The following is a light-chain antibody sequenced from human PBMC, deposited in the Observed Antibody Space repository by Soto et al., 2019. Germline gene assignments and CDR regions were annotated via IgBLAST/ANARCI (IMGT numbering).Light chain of an antibody. CDR1: QSVSRNS. CDR3: QQYGISPPT. Sequence: EIVLTQSPGTLSLSPGERATLSCRASQSVSRNSLAWYQQKPGQAPRLLIYGASSRATDIPDRFSGSGSGTDFTLIVSRLEPEDFAVYFCQQYGISPPTFGPGTKVDIK. V-gene: IGKV3-20*01. J-gene: IGKJ3*01. CDR2: GAS.